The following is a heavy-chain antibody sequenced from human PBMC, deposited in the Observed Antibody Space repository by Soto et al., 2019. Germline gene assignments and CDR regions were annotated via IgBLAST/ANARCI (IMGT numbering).Heavy chain of an antibody. Sequence: ASVKVSCKASGCTFTGYYMHWVRQAPGQGLEWMGWINPNSGGTNYAQKFQGRVTMTRDTSISTAYMELSRLRSDDTAVYYCARSTIVGATEAYYYYGMDVWGQGTTVTVCS. D-gene: IGHD1-26*01. V-gene: IGHV1-2*02. J-gene: IGHJ6*02. CDR1: GCTFTGYY. CDR2: INPNSGGT. CDR3: ARSTIVGATEAYYYYGMDV.